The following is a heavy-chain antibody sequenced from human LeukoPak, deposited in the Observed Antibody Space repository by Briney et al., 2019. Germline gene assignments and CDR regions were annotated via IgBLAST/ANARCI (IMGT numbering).Heavy chain of an antibody. D-gene: IGHD5-18*01. CDR3: AREVDSYGPGWFDP. V-gene: IGHV3-7*01. J-gene: IGHJ5*02. CDR2: IKQDGSEK. Sequence: QSGGSLRLSCAASGFTFSSYWMSWVRQAPGKGLEWVANIKQDGSEKYYVDSVKGRFTISRDNAKNSLYLQMNSLRAEDTAVYYCAREVDSYGPGWFDPWGQGTLVIVSS. CDR1: GFTFSSYW.